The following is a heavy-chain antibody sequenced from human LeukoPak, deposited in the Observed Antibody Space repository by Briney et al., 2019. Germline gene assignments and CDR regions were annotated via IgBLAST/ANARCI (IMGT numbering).Heavy chain of an antibody. D-gene: IGHD6-13*01. CDR3: ARGPYSRDNFDY. V-gene: IGHV3-7*03. Sequence: GSLRLSCAASGFILSDYWMSWVRQAPGKGLEWVADIKQDGSEEYYVDSVKGRFTISRDNAKNSLFLQMNSLRAEDTAVYYCARGPYSRDNFDYWGQGTLVTVSS. CDR1: GFILSDYW. CDR2: IKQDGSEE. J-gene: IGHJ4*02.